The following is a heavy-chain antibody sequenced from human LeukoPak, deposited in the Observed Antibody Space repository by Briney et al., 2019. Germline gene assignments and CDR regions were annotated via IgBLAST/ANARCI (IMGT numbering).Heavy chain of an antibody. CDR3: ATAREKYYDFWSGYYKSFDY. CDR1: GYTLTELS. V-gene: IGHV1-24*01. D-gene: IGHD3-3*01. Sequence: GASVKVSCKVSGYTLTELSMHWVRQAPGKGLEWMGGFDPEDGETIYAQKFQGRVTMTEDTSTDTAYMELSSLRSEDTAVYYCATAREKYYDFWSGYYKSFDYWGQGTLVTVSS. J-gene: IGHJ4*02. CDR2: FDPEDGET.